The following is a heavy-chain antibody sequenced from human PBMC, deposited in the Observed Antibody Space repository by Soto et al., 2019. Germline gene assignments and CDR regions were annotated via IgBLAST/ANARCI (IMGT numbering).Heavy chain of an antibody. D-gene: IGHD6-25*01. CDR3: ARVFSGWHGYYGMDV. Sequence: ASETLSLTCTVSGGSVSANSYYWSWIRQPPGKGLEWIGEINHSGSTNYNPSLKSRVTISVDTSKNQFSLKLSSVTAADTAVYYCARVFSGWHGYYGMDVWGQGTTVTVSS. CDR1: GGSVSANSYY. CDR2: INHSGST. V-gene: IGHV4-34*01. J-gene: IGHJ6*02.